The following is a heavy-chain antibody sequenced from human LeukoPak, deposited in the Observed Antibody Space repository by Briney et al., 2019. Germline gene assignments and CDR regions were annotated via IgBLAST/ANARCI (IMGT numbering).Heavy chain of an antibody. J-gene: IGHJ3*02. CDR3: AKDFEGAVEAFDI. CDR1: GFSFSSYA. CDR2: ISGSGGST. D-gene: IGHD6-19*01. Sequence: GGSLRLSCAASGFSFSSYAMSWVRQAPGKGLEWVSAISGSGGSTYYADSVKGRFTISRDNSKNTLYLQMNSLRAEDTAVYYCAKDFEGAVEAFDIWGQGTMVTVSS. V-gene: IGHV3-23*01.